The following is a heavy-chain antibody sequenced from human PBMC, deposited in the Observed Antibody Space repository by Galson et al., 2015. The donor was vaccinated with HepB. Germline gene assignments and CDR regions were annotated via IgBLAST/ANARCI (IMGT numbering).Heavy chain of an antibody. J-gene: IGHJ4*02. CDR1: GYTFTTSYG. CDR2: INAYNGNT. V-gene: IGHV1-18*04. CDR3: ARDGQWDLGHRGFDH. Sequence: SVKVSCKASGYTFTTSYGISWVRQAPGQGLEWMGWINAYNGNTNYAQKLQGRVTMTTDTSTSTAYMELRSLRSDDTAVYFCARDGQWDLGHRGFDHWGQGTLVTVSS. D-gene: IGHD1-26*01.